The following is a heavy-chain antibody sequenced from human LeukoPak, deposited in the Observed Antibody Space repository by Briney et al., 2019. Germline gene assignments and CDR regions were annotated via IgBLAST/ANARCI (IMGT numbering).Heavy chain of an antibody. J-gene: IGHJ6*03. V-gene: IGHV3-21*01. D-gene: IGHD1-26*01. CDR1: GFTFSSYW. CDR3: ARDPYSGSYGPYYYYYMDV. CDR2: ISTSGIYI. Sequence: PGGSLRLSCAASGFTFSSYWMSWVRQAPGKGLEWVSSISTSGIYIYYADSVKGRFTISRDNARNSLYLQMDSLRVEDTAVYYCARDPYSGSYGPYYYYYMDVWGEGTTVTISS.